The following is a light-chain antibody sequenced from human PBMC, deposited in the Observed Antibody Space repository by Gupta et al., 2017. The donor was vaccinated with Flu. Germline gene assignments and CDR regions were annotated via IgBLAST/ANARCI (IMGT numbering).Light chain of an antibody. Sequence: EIVMTHSPATLSVSPGERATLTCRASQSVGNDLTWYQQKRGQPPRLLIYGAATRATGFPARFSGSGSGTEFTLTISSLQTEDFAVYCCQQENNCPRTFGQGTKVEI. J-gene: IGKJ1*01. CDR3: QQENNCPRT. CDR1: QSVGND. V-gene: IGKV3-15*01. CDR2: GAA.